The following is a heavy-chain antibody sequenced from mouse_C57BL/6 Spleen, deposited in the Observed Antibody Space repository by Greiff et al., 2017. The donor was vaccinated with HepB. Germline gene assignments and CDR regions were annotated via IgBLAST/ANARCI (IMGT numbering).Heavy chain of an antibody. Sequence: EVKLVESGEGLVKPGGSLKLSCAASGFTFSSYAMSWVRQTPEKRLEWVAYISSGGDYIYYADTVKGRFTISRDNARNTLYLQMSSLKSEDTAMYYCTRGEGSYRYSAMDYWGQGTSVTVSS. J-gene: IGHJ4*01. CDR3: TRGEGSYRYSAMDY. CDR1: GFTFSSYA. D-gene: IGHD1-2*01. CDR2: ISSGGDYI. V-gene: IGHV5-9-1*02.